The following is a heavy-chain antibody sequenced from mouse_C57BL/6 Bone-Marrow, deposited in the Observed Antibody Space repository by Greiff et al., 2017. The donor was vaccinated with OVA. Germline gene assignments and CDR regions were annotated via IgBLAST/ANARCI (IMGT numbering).Heavy chain of an antibody. V-gene: IGHV1-20*01. CDR2: INPYNGDT. J-gene: IGHJ2*01. D-gene: IGHD1-1*01. Sequence: VQLQQSGPELVKPGDSVKISCKASGYSFTGYFMNWVMQSHGKSLEWIGRINPYNGDTFYNQKFKGKATLTVDKSSSTAHMELRSLTSEDSAVYYCARSVYYYGSSYEDCWNQGTTLTVSS. CDR1: GYSFTGYF. CDR3: ARSVYYYGSSYEDC.